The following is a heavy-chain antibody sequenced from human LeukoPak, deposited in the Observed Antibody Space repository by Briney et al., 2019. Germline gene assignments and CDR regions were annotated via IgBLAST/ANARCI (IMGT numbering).Heavy chain of an antibody. CDR3: AKGYYYFDY. J-gene: IGHJ4*02. Sequence: GGSLRLSCAASGLTFSSYSMNWVRQAPGKGLEWVSYISSSSSAIYYADSVKGRFTISRDNAKNSLYLQVNSLRAEDTAVYYCAKGYYYFDYWGQGTLVTVSS. D-gene: IGHD2-15*01. V-gene: IGHV3-48*01. CDR2: ISSSSSAI. CDR1: GLTFSSYS.